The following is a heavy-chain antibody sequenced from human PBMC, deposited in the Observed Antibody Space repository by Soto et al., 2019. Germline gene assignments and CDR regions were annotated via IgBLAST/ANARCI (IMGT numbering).Heavy chain of an antibody. CDR2: ISSSSSTI. CDR1: GFTFSSYS. V-gene: IGHV3-48*01. D-gene: IGHD6-13*01. J-gene: IGHJ4*02. Sequence: GGSLRLSCAASGFTFSSYSMNWVRQAPGKGLERVSYISSSSSTIYYADSVKGRFTISRDNAKNSLYLQMNTLRAEDTAIYYCAKVSSSWYAGFFDLWGQGTLVTVSS. CDR3: AKVSSSWYAGFFDL.